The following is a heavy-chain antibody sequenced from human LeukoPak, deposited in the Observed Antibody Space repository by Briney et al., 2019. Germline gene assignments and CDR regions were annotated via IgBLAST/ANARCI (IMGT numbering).Heavy chain of an antibody. CDR1: GGSISSSSYY. CDR2: IYYSGST. J-gene: IGHJ4*02. Sequence: SETLFLTCTVSGGSISSSSYYWGWIRQPPGKGLEWIGSIYYSGSTYYNPSLKSRVTISVDTSKNQFSLKLSSVTAADTAVYYCARRGMMVPFDYWGQGTLVTVSS. CDR3: ARRGMMVPFDY. D-gene: IGHD3-10*01. V-gene: IGHV4-39*01.